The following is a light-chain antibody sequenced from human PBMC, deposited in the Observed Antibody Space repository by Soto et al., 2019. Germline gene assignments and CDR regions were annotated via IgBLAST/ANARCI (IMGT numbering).Light chain of an antibody. CDR3: CSYAGSSTYV. V-gene: IGLV2-23*01. CDR1: SSDVGGYNL. J-gene: IGLJ1*01. Sequence: QSVLTRPASVSGSPGQSITISCTGTSSDVGGYNLVSWYQQHPGKAPKLMIYEGSKRPSGVSNRFSGSKSGNTASLTISGLQAEDEADYYCCSYAGSSTYVFGTGTKVTV. CDR2: EGS.